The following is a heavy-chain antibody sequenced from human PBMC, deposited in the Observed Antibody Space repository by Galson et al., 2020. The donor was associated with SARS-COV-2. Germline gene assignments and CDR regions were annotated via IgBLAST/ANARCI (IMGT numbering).Heavy chain of an antibody. CDR2: IYWDDDE. CDR1: GFSLSTNKVA. J-gene: IGHJ3*01. V-gene: IGHV2-5*02. Sequence: SGPTLVKPTQTLTLTCTFSGFSLSTNKVAVGWIRQPPGKALEWLALIYWDDDERYSPSLRGRLTISKDTSGNQVVLTMTNVDPVDTATYYCVQGRMSGYYGRPFDFWGQGTMVTVSS. CDR3: VQGRMSGYYGRPFDF. D-gene: IGHD3-9*01.